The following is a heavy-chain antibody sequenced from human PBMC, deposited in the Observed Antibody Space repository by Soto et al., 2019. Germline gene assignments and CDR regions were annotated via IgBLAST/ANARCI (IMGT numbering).Heavy chain of an antibody. CDR1: GYPVTAYY. CDR3: ARGGGVGVAGSAAFDM. Sequence: QLHLVQSGAVVKKPGASVTVSCSASGYPVTAYYMHWVRQAPGRGLEWMGGINPATGAAKYTQTLQGRVTLTREKSTNTVFMDLSGLTSGDTAVFSCARGGGVGVAGSAAFDMWGQGTLVTVSS. CDR2: INPATGAA. V-gene: IGHV1-2*02. D-gene: IGHD3-3*01. J-gene: IGHJ3*02.